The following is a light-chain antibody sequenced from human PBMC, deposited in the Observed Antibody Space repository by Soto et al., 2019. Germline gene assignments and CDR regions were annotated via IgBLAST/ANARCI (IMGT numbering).Light chain of an antibody. V-gene: IGLV1-44*01. J-gene: IGLJ1*01. CDR2: NNN. CDR1: RSNIGPNA. CDR3: AAWADSLNVLDV. Sequence: QSVLTQPPSASGTPGQRVTISCSGSRSNIGPNAVNWYQQLPGTAPKLLIYNNNQRPSGVPDRFSGSKSGTSASLAISALQSDDEATYFCAAWADSLNVLDVFGTGTKVTVL.